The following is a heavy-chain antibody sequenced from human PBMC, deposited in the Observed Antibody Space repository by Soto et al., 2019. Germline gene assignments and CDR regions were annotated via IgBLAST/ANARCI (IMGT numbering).Heavy chain of an antibody. CDR1: GGSIRSGDDY. Sequence: SETLSLPCTVSGGSIRSGDDYWSCIRQPPGKGLEWIGYIYHSGSTYYNPSLKSRVTISVDTSKNQFSLKLSSVTAADTAVYYCASERPDGARLDLWGQGTLVTVTP. CDR3: ASERPDGARLDL. CDR2: IYHSGST. J-gene: IGHJ5*02. D-gene: IGHD6-6*01. V-gene: IGHV4-30-4*01.